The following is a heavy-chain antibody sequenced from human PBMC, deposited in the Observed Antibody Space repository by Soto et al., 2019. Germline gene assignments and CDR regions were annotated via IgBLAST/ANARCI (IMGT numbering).Heavy chain of an antibody. V-gene: IGHV4-4*07. CDR3: ARAGYRYGWDY. CDR2: IYTTGST. CDR1: GGSIGSFH. J-gene: IGHJ4*01. Sequence: ETLSLTCTVSGGSIGSFHWSWIRQPAGKGLEWIGRIYTTGSTDYNPSLKSRVTMSVDTSKNQFSLKLSSVTAADTAVYYCARAGYRYGWDYWGHGTLVTVSS. D-gene: IGHD6-19*01.